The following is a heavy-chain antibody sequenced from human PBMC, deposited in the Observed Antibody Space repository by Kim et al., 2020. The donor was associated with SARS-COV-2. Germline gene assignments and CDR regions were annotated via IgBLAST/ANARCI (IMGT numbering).Heavy chain of an antibody. D-gene: IGHD3-16*01. Sequence: GGSLRLSCSASGFTFSSYAMHWVRQAPGKGLEYVSAISSNGGSTYYADSVKGRFTISRDNSKNTLYLQMSSLRAEDTAVYYCVKTHSYESLSLRLGELYYFDYWGQGTLVTVSS. CDR3: VKTHSYESLSLRLGELYYFDY. CDR1: GFTFSSYA. J-gene: IGHJ4*02. V-gene: IGHV3-64D*06. CDR2: ISSNGGST.